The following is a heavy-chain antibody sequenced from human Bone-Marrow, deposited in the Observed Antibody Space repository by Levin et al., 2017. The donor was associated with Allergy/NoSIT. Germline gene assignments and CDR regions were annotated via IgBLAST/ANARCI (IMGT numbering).Heavy chain of an antibody. CDR2: ISYDGSNK. D-gene: IGHD3-22*01. J-gene: IGHJ4*02. V-gene: IGHV3-30*18. CDR3: AKPYYYDSSGYYLDY. CDR1: GFAFISYS. Sequence: GGSLRLSCAASGFAFISYSMHWVRQAPGQGLEWVAVISYDGSNKYYVDSVKGRFTISRDNSKNTLYLQMNSLRAEDTAVYYCAKPYYYDSSGYYLDYWGQGTLVTVSS.